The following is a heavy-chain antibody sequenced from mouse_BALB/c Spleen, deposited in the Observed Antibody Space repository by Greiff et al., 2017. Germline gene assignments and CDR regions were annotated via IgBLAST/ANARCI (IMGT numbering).Heavy chain of an antibody. CDR1: GFTFSSFG. D-gene: IGHD2-1*01. Sequence: VKLVESGGGLVQPGGSRKLSCAASGFTFSSFGMHWVRQAPEKGLEWVAYISSGSSTIYYADTVKGRFTISRDNPKNTLFLQMTSLRSEDTAMYYCARSGNYFFDYWGQGTTLTVSS. J-gene: IGHJ2*01. V-gene: IGHV5-17*02. CDR2: ISSGSSTI. CDR3: ARSGNYFFDY.